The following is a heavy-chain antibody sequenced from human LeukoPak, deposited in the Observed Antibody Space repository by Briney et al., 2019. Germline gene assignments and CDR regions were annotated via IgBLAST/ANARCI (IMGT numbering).Heavy chain of an antibody. CDR3: ITGDVDTAMMIMVTKWNGYEAFDY. J-gene: IGHJ4*02. CDR1: GFTFSNAW. Sequence: PGGSPRLYCAASGFTFSNAWMSWVRQAPGKGLEWVGRIKSKTDGGTTDYAAPVKGRFTISRDDSKNTGYLQMNSLKTEDTAVYYCITGDVDTAMMIMVTKWNGYEAFDYWGQGTLVTVSS. CDR2: IKSKTDGGTT. D-gene: IGHD5-18*01. V-gene: IGHV3-15*01.